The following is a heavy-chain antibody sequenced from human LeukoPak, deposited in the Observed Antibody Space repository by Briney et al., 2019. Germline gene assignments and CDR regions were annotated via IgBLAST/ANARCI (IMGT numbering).Heavy chain of an antibody. Sequence: GGSLRLSCAASGFTFSSYWMHWVRQAPGKGLVWVSRINGDGSTTAYADSVKGRFTISRDNGKNTLYLQMNSLGAEDSAVYYCARRGPEIVATIDYWGQGTLVTVSS. J-gene: IGHJ4*02. CDR2: INGDGSTT. D-gene: IGHD5-12*01. CDR1: GFTFSSYW. CDR3: ARRGPEIVATIDY. V-gene: IGHV3-74*01.